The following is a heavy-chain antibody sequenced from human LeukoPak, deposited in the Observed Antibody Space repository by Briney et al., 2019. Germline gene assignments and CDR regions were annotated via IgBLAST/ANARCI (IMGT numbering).Heavy chain of an antibody. CDR3: ARAGGRFLEWLPNY. D-gene: IGHD3-3*01. CDR2: INPNSGGT. CDR1: GYTFTGYY. V-gene: IGHV1-2*06. J-gene: IGHJ4*02. Sequence: ASVTVSCRASGYTFTGYYMHWVRQAPGQGLEWMGRINPNSGGTKYAQKFQGRVTMTRDTPISTAYMELSRLRSDDTAVYYCARAGGRFLEWLPNYWGQGTLVTVSS.